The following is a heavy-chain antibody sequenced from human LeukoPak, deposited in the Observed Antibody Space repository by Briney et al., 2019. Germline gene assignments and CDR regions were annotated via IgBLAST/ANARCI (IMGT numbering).Heavy chain of an antibody. D-gene: IGHD1-7*01. J-gene: IGHJ6*03. Sequence: SETLSLTCTVSGGSISSSSYYWGWIRQPPGKGLEWIGSIYYSGSTYYNPSLKSRVTISVDTSKNQFSLKLSSVTAADTAVYYCARQRGTATRNKYYYYMDVWGKGTTVTVSS. V-gene: IGHV4-39*01. CDR2: IYYSGST. CDR3: ARQRGTATRNKYYYYMDV. CDR1: GGSISSSSYY.